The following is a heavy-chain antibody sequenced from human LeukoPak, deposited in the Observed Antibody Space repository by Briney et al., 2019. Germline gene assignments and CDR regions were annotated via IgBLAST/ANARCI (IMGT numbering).Heavy chain of an antibody. Sequence: PGESLRLSCFASGFSVTSFVMYWVRQAAGRGLEWVSAVGTNDDTYYLGSVKGRFIISRENAKNSFSLQMNNLRVEDTAVYYCTREWRGIASHYHGMDVWGQGTTVTVSS. CDR3: TREWRGIASHYHGMDV. J-gene: IGHJ6*02. CDR2: VGTNDDT. D-gene: IGHD6-6*01. CDR1: GFSVTSFV. V-gene: IGHV3-13*01.